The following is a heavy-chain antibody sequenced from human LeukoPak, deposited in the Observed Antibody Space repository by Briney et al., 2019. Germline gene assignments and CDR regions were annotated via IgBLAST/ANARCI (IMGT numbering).Heavy chain of an antibody. D-gene: IGHD3-3*02. Sequence: SETLSLTCAVYGGSFSGYYWSWIRQPPGKGLEWIGEINHSGSTNYNPSLKCRVTISVDTSKNQFSLKLSSVTAADTAVYYCARRHFWSGKGYFDYWGQGTLVTVSS. CDR2: INHSGST. V-gene: IGHV4-34*01. CDR3: ARRHFWSGKGYFDY. CDR1: GGSFSGYY. J-gene: IGHJ4*02.